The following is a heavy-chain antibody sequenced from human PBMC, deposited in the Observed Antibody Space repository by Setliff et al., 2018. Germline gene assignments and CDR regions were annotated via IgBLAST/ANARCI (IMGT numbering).Heavy chain of an antibody. CDR3: AGGKGSWVLLRWFDP. Sequence: TLSLTCAVYGGSFSGYYWTWIRQPPGKGLEWIGEINHSGSTNYNPSLKSRVTISVDTSKNQFSLKLSSVTAADTAVYYCAGGKGSWVLLRWFDPWGQGTLVTVSS. D-gene: IGHD3-10*01. CDR1: GGSFSGYY. V-gene: IGHV4-34*01. J-gene: IGHJ5*02. CDR2: INHSGST.